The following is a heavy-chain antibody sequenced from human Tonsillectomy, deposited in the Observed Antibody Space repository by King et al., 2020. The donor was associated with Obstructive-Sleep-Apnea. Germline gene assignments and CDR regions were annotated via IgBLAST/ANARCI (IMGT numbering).Heavy chain of an antibody. CDR3: IRGAMGTTYDY. D-gene: IGHD2/OR15-2a*01. V-gene: IGHV3-49*03. Sequence: VQLVESGGGLVLPGRSLRLSCTASGFTFGDYGMSWFRQAPGKGLEWVGFIRSKGQGGTTESAAAVKGRFTISIDDSKNSAYVQMNSLKIEDTAVYYCIRGAMGTTYDYWGQGTLVTVSS. CDR1: GFTFGDYG. CDR2: IRSKGQGGTT. J-gene: IGHJ4*02.